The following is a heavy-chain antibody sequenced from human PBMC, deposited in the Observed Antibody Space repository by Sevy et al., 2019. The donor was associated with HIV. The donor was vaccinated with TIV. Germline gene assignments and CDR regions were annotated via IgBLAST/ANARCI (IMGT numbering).Heavy chain of an antibody. J-gene: IGHJ4*02. D-gene: IGHD6-19*01. V-gene: IGHV3-23*01. CDR2: ISDSGGYT. CDR3: ANRAGPIFDN. CDR1: GFTFSNYY. Sequence: GGSLRLSCVVSGFTFSNYYMSWVRQAPGKGLEWVSVISDSGGYTSYTDSVKGRFTISRDNSKNTLYLQMKSLRVEDTAIYYCANRAGPIFDNWGQGTLVTVSS.